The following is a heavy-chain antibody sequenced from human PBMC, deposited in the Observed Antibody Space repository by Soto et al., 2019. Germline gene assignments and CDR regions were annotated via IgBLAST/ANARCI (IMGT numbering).Heavy chain of an antibody. J-gene: IGHJ6*02. CDR2: IIPIFGTA. Sequence: QVQLVQSGAEVKKPGSSVKVSCKASGGTFSSYAISWVRQAPGQGLEWMGGIIPIFGTANYAQKFQGRVTITADESTSTAYMELSSLRSEDTAVYYCAREGYGDYGYYYYGMDVSGQGTTVTVSS. V-gene: IGHV1-69*12. CDR3: AREGYGDYGYYYYGMDV. CDR1: GGTFSSYA. D-gene: IGHD4-17*01.